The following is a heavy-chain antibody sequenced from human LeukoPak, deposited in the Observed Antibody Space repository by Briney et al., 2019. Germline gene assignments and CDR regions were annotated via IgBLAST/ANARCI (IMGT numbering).Heavy chain of an antibody. CDR2: IYYSGST. D-gene: IGHD4-17*01. Sequence: SETLSLTCTVSGGSISSYYWSWIRQPPGKGLEWIGYIYYSGSTNYNPSLKSRVTISVDTSKNQFSLNLTSVTAADTAVYYCARVYGDYGGYWGQGILVTVSS. J-gene: IGHJ4*02. CDR3: ARVYGDYGGY. CDR1: GGSISSYY. V-gene: IGHV4-59*08.